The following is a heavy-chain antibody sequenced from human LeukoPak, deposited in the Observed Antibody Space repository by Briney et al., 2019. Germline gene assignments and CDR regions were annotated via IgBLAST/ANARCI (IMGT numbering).Heavy chain of an antibody. Sequence: GGSLKLSCTVSGXNFNNYWMHWVRQAPGKGLVWVWRMNNDGRVISYADSVNGRFTISRDNATNTLYLQMNSLRAEDTAVYYCAREFEATGFWALDYWGQGTLVTASS. V-gene: IGHV3-74*01. D-gene: IGHD3-16*01. J-gene: IGHJ4*02. CDR1: GXNFNNYW. CDR3: AREFEATGFWALDY. CDR2: MNNDGRVI.